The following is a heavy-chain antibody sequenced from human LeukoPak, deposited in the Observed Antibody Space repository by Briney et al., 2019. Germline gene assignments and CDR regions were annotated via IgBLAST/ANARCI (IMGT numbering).Heavy chain of an antibody. Sequence: KSSETLSLTCTVSGGSISSYYWSWIRQPPGKGLEWIGYIYYSGSTNYNPSLKSRVTISVDTSKNQFSLKLSSVTAADTAVYYCARGRTRYCSSTSCYRWFDPWGQGTLVTVSS. D-gene: IGHD2-2*02. J-gene: IGHJ5*02. V-gene: IGHV4-59*12. CDR1: GGSISSYY. CDR3: ARGRTRYCSSTSCYRWFDP. CDR2: IYYSGST.